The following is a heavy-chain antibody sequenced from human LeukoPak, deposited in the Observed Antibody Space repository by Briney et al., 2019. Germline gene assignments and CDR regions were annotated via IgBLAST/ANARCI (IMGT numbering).Heavy chain of an antibody. J-gene: IGHJ6*03. D-gene: IGHD3-22*01. V-gene: IGHV4-34*01. CDR1: GGSFSGYY. CDR2: MNPSGST. CDR3: ARGRQDVTMIVVIMTAVSYYLDV. Sequence: SETLSLTCAVYGGSFSGYYWTWIRHTPGKGLEWIGEMNPSGSTNYNPSLKSRVTISVDTSKNQFSLTLSSVTAADTAVYYYARGRQDVTMIVVIMTAVSYYLDVWGKGTTVTVS.